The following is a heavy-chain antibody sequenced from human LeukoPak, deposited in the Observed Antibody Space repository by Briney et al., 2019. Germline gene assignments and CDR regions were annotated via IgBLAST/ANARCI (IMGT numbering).Heavy chain of an antibody. V-gene: IGHV1-2*02. J-gene: IGHJ4*02. Sequence: GASVKVSCKASGYTFTGYNMHWVRQAPGQGLGWMGWINPNSGGTNYAQKFQGRVTMTRDTSIGTAYMELSRLRSDDTAVYYCARGPYYGSGRRGYYFDYWGQGTLVTVSS. CDR2: INPNSGGT. CDR1: GYTFTGYN. D-gene: IGHD3-10*01. CDR3: ARGPYYGSGRRGYYFDY.